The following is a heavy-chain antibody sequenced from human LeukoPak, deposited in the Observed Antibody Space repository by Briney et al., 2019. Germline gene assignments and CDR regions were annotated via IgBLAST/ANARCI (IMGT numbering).Heavy chain of an antibody. CDR2: IDPSGGST. Sequence: ASVKVSCKASGYAFSSNYLHWVRQAPGQGLEGRVIIDPSGGSTSYAQKFEGRVTMTRDTSTSTVYMELISLRFEDTAVYYCAREGVPATVSFDSWGQGTLVTVSS. V-gene: IGHV1-46*01. D-gene: IGHD2-15*01. CDR1: GYAFSSNY. J-gene: IGHJ4*02. CDR3: AREGVPATVSFDS.